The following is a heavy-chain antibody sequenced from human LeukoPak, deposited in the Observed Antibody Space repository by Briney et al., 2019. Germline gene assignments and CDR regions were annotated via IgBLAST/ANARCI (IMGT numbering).Heavy chain of an antibody. Sequence: GGSLRLSCAASGFSFSNYAMSWVRQAPGKGLEWVSAISGSGGSTYYADSVKGRFTISRDNSKNTLYLQMNSLRAEDTAVYYCATDPPPYSSSWYYFDYWGQGTLVTVSS. V-gene: IGHV3-23*01. CDR2: ISGSGGST. CDR1: GFSFSNYA. D-gene: IGHD6-13*01. CDR3: ATDPPPYSSSWYYFDY. J-gene: IGHJ4*02.